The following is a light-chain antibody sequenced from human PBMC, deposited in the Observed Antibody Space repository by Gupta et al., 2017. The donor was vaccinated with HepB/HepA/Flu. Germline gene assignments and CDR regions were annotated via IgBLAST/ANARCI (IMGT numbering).Light chain of an antibody. J-gene: IGKJ3*01. CDR3: QQDGSSPFT. Sequence: EIVLTQSPGTLSLSPGERATLSCRASPSVSSTYLAWYQQKPGQAPRLLMYGASSRATDIPDRFSGSGSGTDFTLTISRLEPEDFAVYYCQQDGSSPFTFGHGTKVDIK. CDR1: PSVSSTY. CDR2: GAS. V-gene: IGKV3-20*01.